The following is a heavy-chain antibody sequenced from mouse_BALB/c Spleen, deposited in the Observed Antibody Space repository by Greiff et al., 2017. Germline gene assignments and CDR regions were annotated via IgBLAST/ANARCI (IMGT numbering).Heavy chain of an antibody. J-gene: IGHJ2*01. D-gene: IGHD4-1*01. CDR1: GYTFTNYW. V-gene: IGHV1-63*02. Sequence: QVQLQQSGAELVRPGTSVKMSCKAAGYTFTNYWIGWVKRRPGHGLEWIGDIYPGGGYTNYNEKFKGKATLTADTSSSTAYMQLSSLTSEDSAIYYCARSGTLYFDYWGQGTTLTVSS. CDR3: ARSGTLYFDY. CDR2: IYPGGGYT.